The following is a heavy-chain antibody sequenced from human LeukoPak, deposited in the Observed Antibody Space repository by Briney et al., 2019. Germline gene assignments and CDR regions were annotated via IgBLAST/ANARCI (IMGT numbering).Heavy chain of an antibody. Sequence: GGSLTLSCAASGFTFSSYAMLWVRQAPGKGLEGGAVISYDGSNKYYADSVKGRFTISRDNAKNSLYLQMNSLRAEDTAVYYCAREWSGYPNWFDPWGQGTLVTVSS. V-gene: IGHV3-30-3*01. CDR3: AREWSGYPNWFDP. J-gene: IGHJ5*02. CDR1: GFTFSSYA. CDR2: ISYDGSNK. D-gene: IGHD3-3*01.